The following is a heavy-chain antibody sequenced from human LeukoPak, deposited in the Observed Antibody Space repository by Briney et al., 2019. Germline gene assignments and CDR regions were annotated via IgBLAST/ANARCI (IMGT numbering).Heavy chain of an antibody. D-gene: IGHD3-22*01. V-gene: IGHV3-7*01. CDR1: GFTFSSYW. CDR3: ARVRYYYDSSGYYHYFDY. J-gene: IGHJ4*02. CDR2: IKQDGSEK. Sequence: GGSLRLSCAASGFTFSSYWMSWVRQAPGKGLEWVANIKQDGSEKYYVDSVKGRFTISRDNAKNSLYLQMNSLRAEDTAVYYCARVRYYYDSSGYYHYFDYWGQGTLVTVSS.